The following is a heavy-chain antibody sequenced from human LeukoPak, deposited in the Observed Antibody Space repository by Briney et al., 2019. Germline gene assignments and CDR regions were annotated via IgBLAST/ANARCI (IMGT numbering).Heavy chain of an antibody. J-gene: IGHJ6*03. CDR3: ANSVNDYYYYYMDV. CDR2: ISSSGSTI. V-gene: IGHV3-11*01. Sequence: PGGSLRLSCAASGFTFSDYYMSWIRQAPGKGLEWVSYISSSGSTIYYADSVKGRFTISRDNAKNSLYLQMNSLRAEDTAVYYCANSVNDYYYYYMDVWGKGTTVTVSS. CDR1: GFTFSDYY. D-gene: IGHD2-8*01.